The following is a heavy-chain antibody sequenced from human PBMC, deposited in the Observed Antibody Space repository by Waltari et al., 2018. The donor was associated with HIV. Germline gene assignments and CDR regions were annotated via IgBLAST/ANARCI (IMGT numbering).Heavy chain of an antibody. CDR1: GFPFSSPG. V-gene: IGHV3-30*18. Sequence: QVQLVESGGGVVQPRRSLRLSCAASGFPFSSPGMPWVRQAPGKGLEWVAVISYDGSNKYYADSVKGRFTISRDNSKNTLYLQMNSLRAEDTAVYYCAKDRQKIGYYDILTGYLDYWGQGTLVTVSS. D-gene: IGHD3-9*01. J-gene: IGHJ4*02. CDR3: AKDRQKIGYYDILTGYLDY. CDR2: ISYDGSNK.